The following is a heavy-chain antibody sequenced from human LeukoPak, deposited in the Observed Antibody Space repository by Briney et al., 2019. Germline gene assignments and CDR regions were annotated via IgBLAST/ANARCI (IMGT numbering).Heavy chain of an antibody. CDR2: ITWDGGST. J-gene: IGHJ4*02. CDR3: AKGKNTGSYLSHVDY. CDR1: GFTFDDYT. Sequence: PGGSLRLSCAASGFTFDDYTMHWVRQAPGKGLEWVSLITWDGGSTYYADSVKGRFTISGDNSKNSLYLQMNSLRTEDTALYYCAKGKNTGSYLSHVDYWGQGTLVTVSS. V-gene: IGHV3-43*01. D-gene: IGHD3-10*01.